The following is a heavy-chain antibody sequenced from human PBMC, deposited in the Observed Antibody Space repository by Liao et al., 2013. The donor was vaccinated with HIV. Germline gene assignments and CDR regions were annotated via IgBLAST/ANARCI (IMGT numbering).Heavy chain of an antibody. Sequence: GSTNYNPSLKSRVTISVDTSKNQFSLKLSSVTAADTAVYYCARFRVGGYYSYYFDYWGQGTLVTVSS. CDR2: GST. D-gene: IGHD3-22*01. J-gene: IGHJ4*02. CDR3: ARFRVGGYYSYYFDY. V-gene: IGHV4-59*01.